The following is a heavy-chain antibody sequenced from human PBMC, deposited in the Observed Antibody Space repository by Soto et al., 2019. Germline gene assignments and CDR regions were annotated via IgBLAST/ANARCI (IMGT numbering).Heavy chain of an antibody. CDR2: ISGSGGST. CDR3: AQARGYYDSMGYYVVFNI. J-gene: IGHJ3*02. CDR1: VFTFINYG. D-gene: IGHD3-22*01. V-gene: IGHV3-23*01. Sequence: PGWSLRLSCASSVFTFINYGMSWVRQAPGKGLEWVSTISGSGGSTYYADSVKGRFTISRDNSKNTLYLQMNSLRAEDTALYYCAQARGYYDSMGYYVVFNIWAQGPVVPFSS.